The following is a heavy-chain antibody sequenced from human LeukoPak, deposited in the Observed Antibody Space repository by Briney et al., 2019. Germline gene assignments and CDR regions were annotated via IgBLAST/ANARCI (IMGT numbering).Heavy chain of an antibody. CDR2: ISGSGGST. J-gene: IGHJ4*02. CDR1: GFTFSSYG. Sequence: GGSLRLSCAASGFTFSSYGMSWVRQAPGKGLEWVSAISGSGGSTYYADSVKGRFTISRDNSKNTLYLQMNSLRAEDTAVYYCAKAPILQIWANYYFDYWGQGTLVTVSS. V-gene: IGHV3-23*01. CDR3: AKAPILQIWANYYFDY. D-gene: IGHD5-18*01.